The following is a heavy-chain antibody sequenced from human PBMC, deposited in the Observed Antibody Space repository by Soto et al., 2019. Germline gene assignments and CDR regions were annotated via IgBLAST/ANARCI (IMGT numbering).Heavy chain of an antibody. CDR3: ARDIGTYTSARAFDY. V-gene: IGHV1-18*01. CDR2: ISVYNGNI. D-gene: IGHD1-26*01. CDR1: GYPFTSYG. Sequence: QVQLVQSGAEVKKPGASVKVSCKASGYPFTSYGISWVRQAPGQGFEWMGWISVYNGNINYAQKFQGRVTMTTDTSTSTAYMELRSLRSDDTAVYYCARDIGTYTSARAFDYWGQGTLVTVSS. J-gene: IGHJ4*02.